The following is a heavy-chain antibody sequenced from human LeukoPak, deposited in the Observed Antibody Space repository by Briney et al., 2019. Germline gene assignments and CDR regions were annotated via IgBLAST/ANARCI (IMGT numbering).Heavy chain of an antibody. CDR3: ARDYDLRDGYNYYYFDY. J-gene: IGHJ4*02. V-gene: IGHV3-53*01. CDR1: GLTVSSSY. Sequence: PGGSLILSCAASGLTVSSSYMRRVRHAPGEGREWGSIIYNDGSTYYADYMKGLFTISSDNSKNTLYLQVNSMRAEDTAMYYCARDYDLRDGYNYYYFDYWGQGTLVTVSS. D-gene: IGHD5-24*01. CDR2: IYNDGST.